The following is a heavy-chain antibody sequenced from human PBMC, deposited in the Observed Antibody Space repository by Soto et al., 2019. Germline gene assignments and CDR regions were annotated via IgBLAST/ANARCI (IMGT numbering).Heavy chain of an antibody. CDR3: ARSMVRELDAFDI. CDR1: GGSISSYY. CDR2: IYYSGST. Sequence: SETLSLTCTVSGGSISSYYWSWIRQPPGKGLEWIGYIYYSGSTNYNPSLKSRVTISVDTSKNQFSLKLSSVTAADTAVYYCARSMVRELDAFDIWGQGTMVTVSS. V-gene: IGHV4-59*01. J-gene: IGHJ3*02. D-gene: IGHD3-10*01.